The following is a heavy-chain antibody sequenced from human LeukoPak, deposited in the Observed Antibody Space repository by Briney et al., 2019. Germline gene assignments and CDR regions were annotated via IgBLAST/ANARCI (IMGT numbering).Heavy chain of an antibody. CDR2: ISGSGGST. V-gene: IGHV3-23*01. Sequence: GGSLRLSCAASGFTFSSYAMSWVRQAPGKGLEWVSAISGSGGSTYYADSVKGRFTISRDNAKNSLYLQMNSLRAEDTAVYYCARDHEPEYYDFWSGYRFSWFDPWGQGTLVTVSS. CDR3: ARDHEPEYYDFWSGYRFSWFDP. CDR1: GFTFSSYA. D-gene: IGHD3-3*01. J-gene: IGHJ5*02.